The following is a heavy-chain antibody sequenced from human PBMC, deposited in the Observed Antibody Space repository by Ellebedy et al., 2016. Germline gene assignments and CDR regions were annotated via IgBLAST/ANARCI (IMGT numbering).Heavy chain of an antibody. CDR3: TKDISPYGDFVYYHYGMDA. J-gene: IGHJ6*02. D-gene: IGHD4-17*01. CDR2: ISWNSGNI. Sequence: GGSLRLSXPASGFTFDDYAMHWVRQAPGKGLEWVSGISWNSGNIGYADSVKGRFTISRDNAKKSLYLQMNSLRAEDTALYYCTKDISPYGDFVYYHYGMDAWGQGTTITVSS. V-gene: IGHV3-9*01. CDR1: GFTFDDYA.